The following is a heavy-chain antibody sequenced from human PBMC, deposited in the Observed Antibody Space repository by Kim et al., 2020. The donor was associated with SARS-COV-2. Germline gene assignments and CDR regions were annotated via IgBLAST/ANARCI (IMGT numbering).Heavy chain of an antibody. CDR2: INGDGSVT. V-gene: IGHV3-74*01. Sequence: GGSLRLSCAASGFTFSTYWMHWVRQAPGKGLVWVSRINGDGSVTSYADSVKGRFTISRDNAKNTLYLQMNSLRVEDTAVYYCANSRDGYRNWGQGTLVTVSS. CDR1: GFTFSTYW. J-gene: IGHJ4*02. D-gene: IGHD5-12*01. CDR3: ANSRDGYRN.